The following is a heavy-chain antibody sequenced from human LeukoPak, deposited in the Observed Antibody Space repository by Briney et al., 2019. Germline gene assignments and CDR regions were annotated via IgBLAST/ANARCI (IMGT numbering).Heavy chain of an antibody. CDR2: INQDGSER. J-gene: IGHJ4*02. CDR3: ARAGAYSWYGS. CDR1: GFSFRRYR. D-gene: IGHD5-12*01. Sequence: GGSLRLSCAASGFSFRRYRMSWLRQAPGKGLEWVANINQDGSERHYADSVEGRFVIFRDNDKNSVSLQMNSPRVEDTAVYYCARAGAYSWYGSWGQGTLVTVSS. V-gene: IGHV3-7*01.